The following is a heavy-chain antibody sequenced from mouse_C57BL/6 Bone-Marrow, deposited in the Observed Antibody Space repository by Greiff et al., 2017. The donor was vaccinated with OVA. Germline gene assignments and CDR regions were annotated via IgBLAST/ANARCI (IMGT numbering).Heavy chain of an antibody. CDR1: GFSLTSYG. Sequence: VKLQESGPGLVQPSQSLSITCTVSGFSLTSYGVHWVRQSPGKGLEWLGVIWSGGSTDYNAAFISRLSISKDNSKSQVFFKMNSLQADDTAIYYCAPGNPAWFAYWGQGTLVTVSA. D-gene: IGHD2-1*01. CDR2: IWSGGST. CDR3: APGNPAWFAY. J-gene: IGHJ3*01. V-gene: IGHV2-2*01.